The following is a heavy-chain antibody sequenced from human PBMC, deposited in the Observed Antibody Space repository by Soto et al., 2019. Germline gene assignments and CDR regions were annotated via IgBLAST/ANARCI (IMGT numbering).Heavy chain of an antibody. CDR2: IYYSGST. CDR3: AREVEQQLAYSWFDP. D-gene: IGHD6-13*01. CDR1: GGSISSGDYY. J-gene: IGHJ5*02. Sequence: SETLSLTCTVSGGSISSGDYYWSWIRQHPGKGLEWIGYIYYSGSTYYNPSLKSRVTISVDTSKNQFSLKLSSVTAADTAVYYCAREVEQQLAYSWFDPWGQGTLVTVSS. V-gene: IGHV4-31*03.